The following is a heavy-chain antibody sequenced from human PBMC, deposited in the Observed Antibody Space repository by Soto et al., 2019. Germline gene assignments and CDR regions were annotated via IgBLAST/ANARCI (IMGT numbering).Heavy chain of an antibody. Sequence: GGPLRLSCVASGFAFDDYAMPWVRLIPGKGLEWVSGLSWHSVDIAYAESVGGRFVISRDNAANSLFLQMDSLRPEDTALYYCAKDVTGAPTYHGMDVWSHGTTVTVSS. D-gene: IGHD7-27*01. CDR3: AKDVTGAPTYHGMDV. J-gene: IGHJ6*02. CDR2: LSWHSVDI. CDR1: GFAFDDYA. V-gene: IGHV3-9*01.